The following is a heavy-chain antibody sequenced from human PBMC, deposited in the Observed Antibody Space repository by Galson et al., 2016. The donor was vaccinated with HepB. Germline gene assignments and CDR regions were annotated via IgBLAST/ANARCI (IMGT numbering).Heavy chain of an antibody. CDR3: ARNASNGNYHRDY. CDR1: GYSFNTYW. Sequence: QTGAEVKKPGESLKISCKGSGYSFNTYWIGWVRQMPGKGLEWMGIIYVGDSDTRYSPSFQGQVTISADKSISTAYLQWSSLKASDTAMYYCARNASNGNYHRDYGGQGTLGTVSS. CDR2: IYVGDSDT. D-gene: IGHD1-7*01. J-gene: IGHJ4*01. V-gene: IGHV5-51*01.